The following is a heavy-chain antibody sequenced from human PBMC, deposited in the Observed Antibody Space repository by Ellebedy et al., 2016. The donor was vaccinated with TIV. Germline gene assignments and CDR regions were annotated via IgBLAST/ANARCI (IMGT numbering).Heavy chain of an antibody. CDR1: GFTFSNYA. CDR2: ISDTGGTT. V-gene: IGHV3-23*01. CDR3: AKAGGLTVTTYYYYMDV. D-gene: IGHD4-17*01. J-gene: IGHJ6*03. Sequence: GESLKISXVASGFTFSNYAITWVRQAPGKGLEWVSGISDTGGTTWYADSVKGRFTISRDNSKNTLYLQMNSLRAEDTAVFYCAKAGGLTVTTYYYYMDVWGKGTTVTVSS.